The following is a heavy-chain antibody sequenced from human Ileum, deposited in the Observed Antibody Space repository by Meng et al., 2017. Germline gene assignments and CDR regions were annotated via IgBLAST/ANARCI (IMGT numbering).Heavy chain of an antibody. CDR2: IDWNDNK. CDR3: ARIVRYSSGWYLGWFDP. V-gene: IGHV2-70*01. J-gene: IGHJ5*02. Sequence: SGPTLVTPTQTLTLTCTFSGFSLTTSQMCVSWIRQAPGKALEWLALIDWNDNKSYSTSLRTRLTISKDTSKNEVVLTMTNVDPVDTGTYYCARIVRYSSGWYLGWFDPWGQGTLVTVSS. CDR1: GFSLTTSQMC. D-gene: IGHD6-19*01.